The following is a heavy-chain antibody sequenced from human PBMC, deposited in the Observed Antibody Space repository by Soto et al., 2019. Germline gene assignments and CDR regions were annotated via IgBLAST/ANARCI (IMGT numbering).Heavy chain of an antibody. D-gene: IGHD1-26*01. Sequence: QVQLVQSGAEVKKPGASVKVSCKASGYTFTSYGISWVRQAPGQGLEWMGWISAYNGNTKYAQKLQGRVTTTTDTATSEGYVERRSMRADDPAVYYCARDLGGSYYAPVDYWGQGALVTVSS. J-gene: IGHJ4*02. CDR2: ISAYNGNT. V-gene: IGHV1-18*01. CDR3: ARDLGGSYYAPVDY. CDR1: GYTFTSYG.